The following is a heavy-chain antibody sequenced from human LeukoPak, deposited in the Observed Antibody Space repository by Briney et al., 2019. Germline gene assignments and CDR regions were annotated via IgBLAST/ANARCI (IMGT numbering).Heavy chain of an antibody. Sequence: SETLSLTCAVYGGSFSDYDWSWIRQAPGKGLQWIGEINQSGTTNCDPSLKSRVSMSIATSKSQFSLSLRSVTAADTAVYFCARYVPVKTGPTRASFDYWGQGILVTVSS. J-gene: IGHJ4*02. CDR3: ARYVPVKTGPTRASFDY. CDR1: GGSFSDYD. CDR2: INQSGTT. V-gene: IGHV4-34*01. D-gene: IGHD1-1*01.